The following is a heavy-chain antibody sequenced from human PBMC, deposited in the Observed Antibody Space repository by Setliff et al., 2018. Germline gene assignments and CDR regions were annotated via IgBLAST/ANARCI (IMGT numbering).Heavy chain of an antibody. CDR3: TRASMGGGSYWWDY. J-gene: IGHJ4*02. D-gene: IGHD2-8*02. Sequence: GGSLRLSCASSGFTFTSYWMSWVRQAPGKGLEWVANIKQNGIAKYYVDSVEGRFTISRDNAKSSLFLQMDSLRVEDTAVYYCTRASMGGGSYWWDYWGQGTLVTVSS. CDR1: GFTFTSYW. V-gene: IGHV3-7*01. CDR2: IKQNGIAK.